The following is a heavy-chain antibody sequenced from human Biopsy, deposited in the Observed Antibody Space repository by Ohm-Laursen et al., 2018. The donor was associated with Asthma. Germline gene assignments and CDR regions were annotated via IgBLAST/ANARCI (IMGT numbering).Heavy chain of an antibody. J-gene: IGHJ4*02. CDR3: ATVGQLLSSSGYYFAY. V-gene: IGHV1-2*06. Sequence: GPSPKVSCNASGNTFSGYYLHSVRQAPGHGLEGVGRINPNSGDTNYAEKFQGRVTMTRDTSTSTGFMELSRLTSDDTAVDYCATVGQLLSSSGYYFAYWGQGPLVTVSS. CDR2: INPNSGDT. CDR1: GNTFSGYY. D-gene: IGHD3-22*01.